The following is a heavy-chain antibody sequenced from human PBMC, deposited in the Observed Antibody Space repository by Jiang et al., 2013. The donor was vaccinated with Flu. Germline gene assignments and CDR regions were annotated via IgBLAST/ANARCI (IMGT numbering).Heavy chain of an antibody. Sequence: ETLSLTCTVSGGSISSSSYYWGWIRQPPGKGLEWIGSIYYSGSTYYNPSLKSRVTISVDTSKNQFSLKLSSVTAADTAVYYCYWYCSSTSCRGFYYGMDVWGQGTTVTVSS. D-gene: IGHD2-2*01. CDR3: YWYCSSTSCRGFYYGMDV. CDR1: GGSISSSSYY. J-gene: IGHJ6*02. CDR2: IYYSGST. V-gene: IGHV4-39*01.